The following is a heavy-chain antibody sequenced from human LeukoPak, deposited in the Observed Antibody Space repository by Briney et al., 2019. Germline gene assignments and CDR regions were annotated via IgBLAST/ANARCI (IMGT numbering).Heavy chain of an antibody. Sequence: PSETLSLTCAVSGGSLTGYFWTWIRQAPGKGLEWIGHLYYSGSTYNPSLESRVSISIDTSKTQFSLELNSVTAADTAVYYCARLSGSQTTPYWGQGTLVTVSS. V-gene: IGHV4-59*08. CDR2: LYYSGST. D-gene: IGHD1-26*01. CDR3: ARLSGSQTTPY. CDR1: GGSLTGYF. J-gene: IGHJ4*02.